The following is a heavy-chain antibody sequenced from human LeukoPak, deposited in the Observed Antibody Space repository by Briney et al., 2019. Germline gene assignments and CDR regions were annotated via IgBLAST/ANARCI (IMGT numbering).Heavy chain of an antibody. Sequence: SETLSLTCAVYGGSFSGYYWSWIRQPPGKGLEWIGRIYTSGSTNYNPSLKSRVTMSVDTSKNQFSLKLSSVTAADTAVYYCARDPQNTYYFDYWGQGTLVTVSS. V-gene: IGHV4-4*07. CDR1: GGSFSGYY. CDR3: ARDPQNTYYFDY. J-gene: IGHJ4*02. CDR2: IYTSGST.